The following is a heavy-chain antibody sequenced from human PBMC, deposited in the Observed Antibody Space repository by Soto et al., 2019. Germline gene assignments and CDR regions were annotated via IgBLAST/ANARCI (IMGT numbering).Heavy chain of an antibody. J-gene: IGHJ3*02. CDR2: ISCDGRET. CDR1: RFTFSSYG. D-gene: IGHD5-18*01. V-gene: IGHV3-30*18. Sequence: QVQLVESGGGVVQPGGSLRLSCAASRFTFSSYGMHWVRQAPGKGLEWVTFISCDGRETDYADSVKGRFTISRDNSKNMLYMQMNGLGAEDRDVSYCANGYGRQRVTRRDDFDIWGQGTMVTVSS. CDR3: ANGYGRQRVTRRDDFDI.